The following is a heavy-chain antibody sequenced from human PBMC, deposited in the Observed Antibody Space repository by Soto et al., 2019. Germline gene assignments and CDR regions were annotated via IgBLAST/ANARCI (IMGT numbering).Heavy chain of an antibody. Sequence: QVQLVQSGAEVTKPGSSVRVSCKTSGCTFSSYGLSWVRQAPGQGLEWMGGIIPIIGTANYAQKFQGRVTITADESTSTAYMELSSLRSEDTAVYYCARHVPAAGYYYGMDVWGQGTTVTVAS. CDR1: GCTFSSYG. V-gene: IGHV1-69*12. D-gene: IGHD2-2*01. CDR3: ARHVPAAGYYYGMDV. J-gene: IGHJ6*02. CDR2: IIPIIGTA.